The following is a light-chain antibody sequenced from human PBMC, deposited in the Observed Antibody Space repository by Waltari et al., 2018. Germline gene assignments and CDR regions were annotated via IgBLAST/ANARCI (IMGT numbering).Light chain of an antibody. J-gene: IGKJ3*01. Sequence: DIVMTQSSDSLSVSLGEWATINCKSSLSVLYSSNNKNFLAWYQKRPGQSPKLLIYWASTRESGVPDRFSGSGSGTDFTLTISSLQAEDVAVYYCQQYYTTPPTFGPGTKVDIK. CDR2: WAS. V-gene: IGKV4-1*01. CDR1: LSVLYSSNNKNF. CDR3: QQYYTTPPT.